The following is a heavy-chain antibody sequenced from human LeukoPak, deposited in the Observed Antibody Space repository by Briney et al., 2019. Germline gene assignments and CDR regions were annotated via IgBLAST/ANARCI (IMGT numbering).Heavy chain of an antibody. CDR1: GFTFSGYY. Sequence: GGSLRLSCVASGFTFSGYYMGRIRQAPGKGLEWISYISSSGSDIYYTGSMKGRFTISRDNAKNSLFLQMNSLRGDDTALYYCARGFYGGNPLDAFDIWGQGTMVTVSS. CDR2: ISSSGSDI. V-gene: IGHV3-11*01. J-gene: IGHJ3*02. D-gene: IGHD4-23*01. CDR3: ARGFYGGNPLDAFDI.